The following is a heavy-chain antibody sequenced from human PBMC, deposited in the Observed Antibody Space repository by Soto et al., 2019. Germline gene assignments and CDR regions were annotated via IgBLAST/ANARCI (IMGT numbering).Heavy chain of an antibody. CDR3: ARLSFYYGMDV. CDR2: IYHGGST. V-gene: IGHV4-4*02. Sequence: PSETLSLTCAVSGGSISSANWWTWVRQPPGKGLEWIGEIYHGGSTSYNPSLKSRVTLSLDKFKNHFSLNLTSVTAADTAVYYCARLSFYYGMDVWGQGTTVTVSS. J-gene: IGHJ6*02. CDR1: GGSISSANW.